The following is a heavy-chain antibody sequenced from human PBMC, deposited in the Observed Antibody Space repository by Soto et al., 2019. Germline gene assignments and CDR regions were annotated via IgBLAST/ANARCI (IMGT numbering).Heavy chain of an antibody. J-gene: IGHJ4*02. CDR3: ANDHETLHSGYDVGDDY. CDR2: ISGSGGST. D-gene: IGHD5-12*01. CDR1: GFTFSSYA. V-gene: IGHV3-23*01. Sequence: PGGSLRLSCAASGFTFSSYAMSWVRQAPGKGLEWVSAISGSGGSTYYADSVKGRFTISRDNSKNTLYLQMNSLRAEDTAVYYCANDHETLHSGYDVGDDYWGQGTLDTVSS.